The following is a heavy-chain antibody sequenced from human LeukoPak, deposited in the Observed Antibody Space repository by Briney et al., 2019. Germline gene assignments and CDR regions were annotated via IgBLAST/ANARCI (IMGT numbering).Heavy chain of an antibody. CDR3: ARVFYGSGRFDY. D-gene: IGHD3-10*01. CDR2: INHSGST. CDR1: GGSFSGYY. J-gene: IGHJ4*02. Sequence: KPSETLSLTCAVYGGSFSGYYWSWIRQPPGKGLEWIGEINHSGSTNYNPSLKSRVTISVDTSKNQCSLKLSSVTAADTAVYYCARVFYGSGRFDYWGQGTLVTVSS. V-gene: IGHV4-34*01.